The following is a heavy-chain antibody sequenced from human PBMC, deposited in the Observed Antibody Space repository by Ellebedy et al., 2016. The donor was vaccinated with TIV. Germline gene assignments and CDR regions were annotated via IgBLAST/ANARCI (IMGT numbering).Heavy chain of an antibody. D-gene: IGHD2-2*02. CDR3: VKDLSNTGSYIRPFDY. CDR1: GFNFSTYA. J-gene: IGHJ4*02. Sequence: GESLKISCAAFGFNFSTYAMTWVRQAPGKGLEWVSAMSASGGNTYYADSVKGRFTISRDNSKNTLYLQMSSLTTEDTAVYYCVKDLSNTGSYIRPFDYWGQGTLVTVSS. V-gene: IGHV3-23*01. CDR2: MSASGGNT.